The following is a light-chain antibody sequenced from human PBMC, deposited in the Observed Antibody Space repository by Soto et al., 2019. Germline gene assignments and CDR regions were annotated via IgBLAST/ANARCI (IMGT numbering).Light chain of an antibody. CDR3: QQYVDWPQS. J-gene: IGKJ1*01. V-gene: IGKV3-15*01. Sequence: EIVMTQSPATLSVSPGERATLSCRASQSVTSNLAWYQQKPGQAPRLLIYDASTRATGIPARFSGSGSGTEFTLTISSMQSEDFAVFYCQQYVDWPQSFGQGTKVDIK. CDR2: DAS. CDR1: QSVTSN.